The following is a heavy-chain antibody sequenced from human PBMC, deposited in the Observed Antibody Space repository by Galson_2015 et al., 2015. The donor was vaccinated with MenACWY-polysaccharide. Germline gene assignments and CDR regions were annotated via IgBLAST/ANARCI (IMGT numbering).Heavy chain of an antibody. J-gene: IGHJ3*01. D-gene: IGHD2-15*01. CDR3: AREGSRIVFHAFDV. CDR2: IQYDGSNK. CDR1: GIKFYGSG. Sequence: SLRLSCAASGIKFYGSGMHWVRQAPGKGLEWVAVIQYDGSNKVYADSVKGRFSISRDNSKNTLYLQINSLRAENTAVYYCAREGSRIVFHAFDVWGHGALVTVSS. V-gene: IGHV3-33*05.